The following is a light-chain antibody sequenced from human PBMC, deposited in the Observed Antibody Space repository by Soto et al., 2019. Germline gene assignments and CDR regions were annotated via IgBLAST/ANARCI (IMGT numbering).Light chain of an antibody. V-gene: IGKV3-20*01. CDR3: QQYGSSPLT. J-gene: IGKJ4*01. CDR1: QSVSSSY. CDR2: GAS. Sequence: EIGLTQSPGTLSLSPGERATRACRASQSVSSSYLAWYQQKPGLAPRLLIYGASSRATGIPDRFSGSGSGTDFTLTISRLEPEDFAVYYCQQYGSSPLTFGGGTKVEIK.